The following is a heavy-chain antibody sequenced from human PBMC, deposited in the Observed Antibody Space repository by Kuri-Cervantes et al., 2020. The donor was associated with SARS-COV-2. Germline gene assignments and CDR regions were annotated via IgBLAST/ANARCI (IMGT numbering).Heavy chain of an antibody. V-gene: IGHV3-21*01. J-gene: IGHJ5*02. Sequence: GGSLRLSCAASGFTVSSNYMSWVRQAPGKGLEWVSSISSSSSYIYYADSVKGRFTIPRDNAKNSLYLQMNSLRAEDTAVYYCARAAKVAAAGRGGWFDPWGQGTLVTVSS. CDR1: GFTVSSNY. CDR2: ISSSSSYI. D-gene: IGHD6-13*01. CDR3: ARAAKVAAAGRGGWFDP.